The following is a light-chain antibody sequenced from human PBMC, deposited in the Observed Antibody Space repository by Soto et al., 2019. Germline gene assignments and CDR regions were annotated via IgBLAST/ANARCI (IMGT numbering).Light chain of an antibody. Sequence: EIVLTQSPGTLSLSPGERATLSCRAGQSVSSSYLAWYQQKPGQAPRLLIYGASTRATGIPDRFSGSGSGTDFTLTISRLEPEGSAVYYCQQSGTFGQGTKVEIK. V-gene: IGKV3-20*01. CDR2: GAS. CDR1: QSVSSSY. J-gene: IGKJ1*01. CDR3: QQSGT.